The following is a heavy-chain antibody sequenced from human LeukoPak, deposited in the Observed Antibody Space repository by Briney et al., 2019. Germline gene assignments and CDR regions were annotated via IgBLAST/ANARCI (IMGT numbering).Heavy chain of an antibody. CDR1: GGSISSSSYY. CDR3: ARLPYYDTLTGYYKHNWFDP. CDR2: IYYSGST. V-gene: IGHV4-39*01. J-gene: IGHJ5*02. D-gene: IGHD3-9*01. Sequence: TSETLSLTCTVSGGSISSSSYYWGWIRQPPGKGLEWIGSIYYSGSTYYNPSLKSRVTISVDTSKNQFSLKLSSVTAADTAVYYCARLPYYDTLTGYYKHNWFDPWGQGTLDTVSS.